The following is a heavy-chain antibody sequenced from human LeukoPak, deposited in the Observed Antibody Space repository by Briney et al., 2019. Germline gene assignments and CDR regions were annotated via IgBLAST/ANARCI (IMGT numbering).Heavy chain of an antibody. Sequence: GGSLRLSCAASGFTFRSYAMSWVRQAPGKGLEWVSAISGGSTYYADSVTGRFTIFRDDSKTILYLQMNSLRAEDMAVYYCVKDWSRWAFDIWGQGTMVTVSS. J-gene: IGHJ3*02. V-gene: IGHV3-23*01. CDR2: ISGGST. CDR3: VKDWSRWAFDI. D-gene: IGHD3-3*01. CDR1: GFTFRSYA.